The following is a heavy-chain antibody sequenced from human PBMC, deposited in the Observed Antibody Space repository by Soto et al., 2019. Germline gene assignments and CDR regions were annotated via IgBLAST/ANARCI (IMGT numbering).Heavy chain of an antibody. CDR1: GFTFSSYG. J-gene: IGHJ6*02. CDR2: IWYDGSNK. Sequence: TGGSLRLSCAASGFTFSSYGMHWVRQAPGKGLEWVAVIWYDGSNKYYADSVKGRFTISRDNSKNTLYLQMNSLRAEDTAVYYCARDRWVVPAAMGDYYYYGMDVWGQGTMVTVSS. V-gene: IGHV3-33*01. D-gene: IGHD2-2*01. CDR3: ARDRWVVPAAMGDYYYYGMDV.